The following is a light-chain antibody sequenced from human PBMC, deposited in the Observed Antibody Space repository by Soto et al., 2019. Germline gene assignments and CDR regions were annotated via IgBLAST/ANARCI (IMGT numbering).Light chain of an antibody. Sequence: QAVLTQPPSASGSPGQSVTISCTGTSSDVGAYKHVAWYQQHPGKAPKLMIYDVSWRPSGVPDRFSGSKSGNRASLTVSGLQAEDEADYYCSSYAGSNIVVFGGGTKLTVL. CDR2: DVS. V-gene: IGLV2-8*01. CDR1: SSDVGAYKH. CDR3: SSYAGSNIVV. J-gene: IGLJ2*01.